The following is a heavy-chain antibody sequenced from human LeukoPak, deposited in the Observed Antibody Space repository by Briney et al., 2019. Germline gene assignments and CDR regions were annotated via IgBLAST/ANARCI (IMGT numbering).Heavy chain of an antibody. CDR2: IKTKTDGGTT. CDR3: ITRPNPVGY. J-gene: IGHJ4*02. D-gene: IGHD1-26*01. CDR1: GFTFSSAW. Sequence: GGSLRLSCTASGFTFSSAWMSWVRQAPGKGREGVTRIKTKTDGGTTDYAAPVKGRFTISRDDSKDTLYLQMNSLTTEDTAVYYCITRPNPVGYWGQGTLVTVSS. V-gene: IGHV3-15*01.